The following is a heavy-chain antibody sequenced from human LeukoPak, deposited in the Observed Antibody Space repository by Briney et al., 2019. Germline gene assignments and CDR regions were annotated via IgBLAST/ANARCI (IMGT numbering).Heavy chain of an antibody. CDR1: GFTFSSYE. CDR3: ARGIGSGSYPYNYYYMDV. Sequence: PGGSLRLSCAASGFTFSSYEMNWVRQAPGKGLEWVSYISTSGGTKYYADSVKGRLTISRDNAKNSLYLQMNSLRAEDTAVYYCARGIGSGSYPYNYYYMDVWGKGTTVTVSS. V-gene: IGHV3-48*03. CDR2: ISTSGGTK. J-gene: IGHJ6*03. D-gene: IGHD3-10*01.